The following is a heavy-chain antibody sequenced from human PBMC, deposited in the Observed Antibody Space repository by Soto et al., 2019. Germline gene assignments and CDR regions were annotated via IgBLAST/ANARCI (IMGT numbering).Heavy chain of an antibody. V-gene: IGHV1-69*01. Sequence: QVQLVQSGAEVKKPGSSVKVSCKASGGTFSSYAISWVRQAPGQGIEWMGGIIPISETTNYAQKFQGRVTITAEESKSTAYMELISLRSADTAVYYCARSQGSSTSLEIYYYYYSGMDVWGQGTTVTVSS. CDR3: ARSQGSSTSLEIYYYYYSGMDV. CDR2: IIPISETT. J-gene: IGHJ6*02. D-gene: IGHD2-2*01. CDR1: GGTFSSYA.